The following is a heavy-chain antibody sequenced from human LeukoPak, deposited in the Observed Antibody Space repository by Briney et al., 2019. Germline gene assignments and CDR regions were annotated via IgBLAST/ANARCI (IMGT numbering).Heavy chain of an antibody. V-gene: IGHV3-23*01. CDR1: GFTFSSYA. CDR3: ATSTAPNYDFWSEKYYFDY. CDR2: ISGSGGST. J-gene: IGHJ4*02. D-gene: IGHD3-3*01. Sequence: PGGSLRLSCAASGFTFSSYAMSWVRQAPGKGLGWVSAISGSGGSTYYADSVKGRFTISRDNSKNTLYLQMNSLRAEDTAVYYCATSTAPNYDFWSEKYYFDYWGQGTLVTVSS.